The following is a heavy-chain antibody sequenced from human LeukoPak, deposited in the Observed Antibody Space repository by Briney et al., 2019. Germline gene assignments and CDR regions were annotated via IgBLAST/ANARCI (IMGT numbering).Heavy chain of an antibody. J-gene: IGHJ5*02. CDR3: ARGIAVAGLTYNWFDP. CDR2: IYTSGST. D-gene: IGHD6-19*01. CDR1: GGSISSYY. Sequence: SETLSLTCTVSGGSISSYYWSWIRQPAGKGLEWIGRIYTSGSTNYNPSLKSRVTMSVGTSKNQFSLKLGSVTAADTAVYYCARGIAVAGLTYNWFDPWGQGTLVTVSS. V-gene: IGHV4-4*07.